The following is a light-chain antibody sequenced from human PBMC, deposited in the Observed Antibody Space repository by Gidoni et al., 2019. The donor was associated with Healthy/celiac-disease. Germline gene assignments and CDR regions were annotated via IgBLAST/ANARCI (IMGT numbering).Light chain of an antibody. CDR1: QGISSY. J-gene: IGKJ3*01. CDR2: AAS. CDR3: QQLNSYPPT. V-gene: IGKV1-9*01. Sequence: DIQLTHSPSFLSASVGDRVTITCWASQGISSYLAWYQQTPGKAPKLLIDAASTLQSGVPSRFSGSGSGTEFTLTISSLQPEDFATYYCQQLNSYPPTFGPXIKVDIK.